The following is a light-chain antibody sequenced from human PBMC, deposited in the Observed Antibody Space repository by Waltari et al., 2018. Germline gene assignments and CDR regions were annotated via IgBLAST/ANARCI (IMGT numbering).Light chain of an antibody. Sequence: EIVFTQSPATLSLSPGERATLTCRASQSVCSYLAWYQQKPGQAPRLLIYDASNRATGIPARFSGSGSGTDFTLTISSLEPEDFAVYYCQQRSNWPPFTFGPGTKVDIK. V-gene: IGKV3-11*01. CDR3: QQRSNWPPFT. CDR2: DAS. CDR1: QSVCSY. J-gene: IGKJ3*01.